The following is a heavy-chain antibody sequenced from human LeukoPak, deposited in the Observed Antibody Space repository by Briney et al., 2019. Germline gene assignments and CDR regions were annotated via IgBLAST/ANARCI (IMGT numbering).Heavy chain of an antibody. CDR1: GYTFIRYY. V-gene: IGHV1-46*01. CDR2: INPSGGST. J-gene: IGHJ4*02. CDR3: ARGGYGDRIDY. Sequence: ASVKVSCKASGYTFIRYYMHWVRQAPGQGLEWMGIINPSGGSTSYAQKFQGRVTMTRDTSASTVYMELSRLRSEDTAVYYCARGGYGDRIDYWGQGTLVSVSS. D-gene: IGHD4-17*01.